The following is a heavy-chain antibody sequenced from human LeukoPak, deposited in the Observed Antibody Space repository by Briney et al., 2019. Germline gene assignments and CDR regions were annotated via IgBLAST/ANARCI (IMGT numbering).Heavy chain of an antibody. J-gene: IGHJ4*02. CDR1: GYSISSGYY. D-gene: IGHD2-15*01. Sequence: SETLSLTCTVSGYSISSGYYWVWIRQPPGKGLEWIGSISHSGSTYYNPSLKSRVTISVDTSKNQFSLRLSSVTAADTAVYYCAREIVVVVSSTFSYYFDYWGQGTLVTVSS. V-gene: IGHV4-38-2*02. CDR3: AREIVVVVSSTFSYYFDY. CDR2: ISHSGST.